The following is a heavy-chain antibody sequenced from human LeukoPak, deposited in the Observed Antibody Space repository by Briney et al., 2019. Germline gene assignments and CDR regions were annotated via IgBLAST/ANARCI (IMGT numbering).Heavy chain of an antibody. CDR2: IKSKTDGGTT. J-gene: IGHJ4*02. D-gene: IGHD3-22*01. CDR3: ITSYYYDSSGYGC. CDR1: GFTFSDAW. V-gene: IGHV3-15*01. Sequence: PGGSLRLSCAASGFTFSDAWMSWVRQAPGKGLEWVGRIKSKTDGGTTDYAAPVKGRFTISRDDSKNTLYLQMNSLKTEDTAVYYCITSYYYDSSGYGCWGQGTLVILSS.